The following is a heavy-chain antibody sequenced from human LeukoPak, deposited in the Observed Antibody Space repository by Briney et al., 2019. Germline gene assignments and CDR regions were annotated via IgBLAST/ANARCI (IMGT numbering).Heavy chain of an antibody. J-gene: IGHJ6*04. CDR2: ISSSSSYT. V-gene: IGHV3-11*06. D-gene: IGHD5-18*01. CDR3: ARGTAMDGGYGMDV. CDR1: GFTFSDYY. Sequence: GSLRLSCAASGFTFSDYYMSWIRQAPGKGLEWVSYISSSSSYTNYADSVKGRFTISRDNAKNSLYLQMNSLRAEDTAVYYCARGTAMDGGYGMDVWGKGTTVTVSS.